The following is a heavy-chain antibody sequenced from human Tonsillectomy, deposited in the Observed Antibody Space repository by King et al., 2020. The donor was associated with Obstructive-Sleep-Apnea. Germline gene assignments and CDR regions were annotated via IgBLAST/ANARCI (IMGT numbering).Heavy chain of an antibody. V-gene: IGHV3-30-3*01. CDR3: ARDGPVVVPAAMPGFNWFDP. CDR2: ISYDGSNK. D-gene: IGHD2-2*01. J-gene: IGHJ5*02. CDR1: GFTFSTYA. Sequence: VQLVESGGGVVQPGRSLRLSCAASGFTFSTYAMYWVRQAPGKGLEWVAVISYDGSNKYYADSVKGRFPISRDNSNNTLYLQMNSLRAEDTAVYYCARDGPVVVPAAMPGFNWFDPWGQGTLVIVSS.